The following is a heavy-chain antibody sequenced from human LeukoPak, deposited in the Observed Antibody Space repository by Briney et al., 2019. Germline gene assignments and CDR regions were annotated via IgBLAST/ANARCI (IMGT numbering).Heavy chain of an antibody. V-gene: IGHV1-2*02. CDR2: INPNSGGT. CDR1: GYTFTGYY. Sequence: GASVKVSCKASGYTFTGYYTHWVRQAPGQGLEWMGWINPNSGGTNYAQKFQGRVTMTRDTSISTAYMELSRLRSNNTAVYYCARAYCGGDCYLGWYFDLWGRGTLVTVSS. J-gene: IGHJ2*01. CDR3: ARAYCGGDCYLGWYFDL. D-gene: IGHD2-21*02.